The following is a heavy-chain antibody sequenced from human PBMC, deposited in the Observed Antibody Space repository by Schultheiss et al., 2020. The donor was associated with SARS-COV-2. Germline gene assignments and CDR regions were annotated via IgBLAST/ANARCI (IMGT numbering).Heavy chain of an antibody. V-gene: IGHV4-4*08. CDR3: ARYSSSFGAFDI. CDR2: IYTSGST. D-gene: IGHD6-13*01. Sequence: SETLSLTCTVSGGSISSYYWSWIRQPPGKGLEWIGRIYTSGSTNYNPSLKSRVTISVDTSKNQFSLKLSSVTAADTAVYYCARYSSSFGAFDIWGQGTMVTVSS. J-gene: IGHJ3*02. CDR1: GGSISSYY.